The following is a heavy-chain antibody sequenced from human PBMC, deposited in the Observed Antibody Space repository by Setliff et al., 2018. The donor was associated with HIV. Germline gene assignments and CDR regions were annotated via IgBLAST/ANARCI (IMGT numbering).Heavy chain of an antibody. D-gene: IGHD3-22*01. CDR1: GGSISSSNYY. CDR3: ARAYDSSGYLRVFVDF. V-gene: IGHV4-39*07. J-gene: IGHJ4*02. Sequence: SETLSLTCTVSGGSISSSNYYWGWIRQPPGKGLEWIGSIYYSGSTNYNPSLKSRVTMSVDTSKNQFSLKLSSVTAADTAVYYCARAYDSSGYLRVFVDFWGQGTRVTVSS. CDR2: IYYSGST.